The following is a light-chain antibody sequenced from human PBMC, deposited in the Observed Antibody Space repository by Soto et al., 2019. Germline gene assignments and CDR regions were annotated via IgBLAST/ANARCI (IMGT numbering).Light chain of an antibody. Sequence: IQMAQAPCGVCASVADRVTITYQASQSINKWMAWYQLKPGKAPQLLIYKASSLPSGVPSSFSGSGSVTEFSLTTSSLQPDDFAPYFCQQYSEYARKFGEGTKVDIK. CDR3: QQYSEYARK. CDR2: KAS. CDR1: QSINKW. J-gene: IGKJ1*01. V-gene: IGKV1-5*03.